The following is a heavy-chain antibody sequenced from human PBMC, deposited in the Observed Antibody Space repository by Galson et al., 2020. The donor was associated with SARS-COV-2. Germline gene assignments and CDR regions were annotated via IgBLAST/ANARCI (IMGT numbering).Heavy chain of an antibody. CDR1: GFPFSTYA. V-gene: IGHV3-33*01. Sequence: GGSLRLSCAASGFPFSTYAMHWVRQAPGKGLEWVAVIWSDGSDKYYGDSVKGRFSISRDNSKNTLSLQMSNLRVEDTAVYYCTGSSDPNEAFDIWGQGTMVTVSS. D-gene: IGHD6-19*01. J-gene: IGHJ3*02. CDR2: IWSDGSDK. CDR3: TGSSDPNEAFDI.